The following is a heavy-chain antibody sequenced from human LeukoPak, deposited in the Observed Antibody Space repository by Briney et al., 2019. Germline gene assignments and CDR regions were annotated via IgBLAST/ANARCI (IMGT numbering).Heavy chain of an antibody. CDR1: GFTFSSYA. V-gene: IGHV3-23*01. D-gene: IGHD3-22*01. Sequence: GGSLRLSCAAYGFTFSSYAMSWVRQAPGRGLEWVSGISGSGGSTYYADSVKGRFTISRDNSKNTLYLQMNSLRAEDTAVYYCAKTYDSSGYYFGYWGQGTLVTVSS. CDR3: AKTYDSSGYYFGY. CDR2: ISGSGGST. J-gene: IGHJ4*02.